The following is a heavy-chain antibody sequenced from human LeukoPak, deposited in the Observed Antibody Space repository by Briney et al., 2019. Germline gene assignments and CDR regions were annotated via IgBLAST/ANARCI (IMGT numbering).Heavy chain of an antibody. Sequence: PGGSLRLSCAASGFTFSSYALHWVRQAPGKGLEWVAAISYDGSNRYYADSVKGRFTISRDNSKNTLYLQMNSLRPEDTAVYFCARADGSVAGPPSGHWGQGTLVTVSS. CDR3: ARADGSVAGPPSGH. CDR2: ISYDGSNR. V-gene: IGHV3-30-3*01. D-gene: IGHD6-19*01. J-gene: IGHJ4*02. CDR1: GFTFSSYA.